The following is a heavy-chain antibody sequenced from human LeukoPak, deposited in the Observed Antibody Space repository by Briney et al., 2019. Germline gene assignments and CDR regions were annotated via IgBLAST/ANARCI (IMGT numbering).Heavy chain of an antibody. CDR3: ARHDYYDSSGYS. J-gene: IGHJ5*02. CDR2: IDWDDDK. D-gene: IGHD3-22*01. Sequence: SGPALVKPTQTLTLTCTFSGFSLSTSGMCVSCMRQPPGKALEWLARIDWDDDKYYSTSLKTRLTISKDTSKNQVVLTMTNMDPVDTATYYCARHDYYDSSGYSWGQGTLVTVSS. V-gene: IGHV2-70*11. CDR1: GFSLSTSGMC.